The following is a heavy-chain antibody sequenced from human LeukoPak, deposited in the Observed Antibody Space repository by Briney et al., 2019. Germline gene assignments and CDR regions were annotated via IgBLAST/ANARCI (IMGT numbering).Heavy chain of an antibody. CDR3: ARGRYDSSGYYALFDY. CDR1: GFTFSTYS. Sequence: KPGGSLRLSCAASGFTFSTYSMNWVRQAPGKGLEWVSSISRSSIYKYYADSMKGRFTISRDNAKNSVYLQVNSVRAEDTAVYYCARGRYDSSGYYALFDYWGRGTLVTVSS. CDR2: ISRSSIYK. V-gene: IGHV3-21*01. D-gene: IGHD3-22*01. J-gene: IGHJ4*02.